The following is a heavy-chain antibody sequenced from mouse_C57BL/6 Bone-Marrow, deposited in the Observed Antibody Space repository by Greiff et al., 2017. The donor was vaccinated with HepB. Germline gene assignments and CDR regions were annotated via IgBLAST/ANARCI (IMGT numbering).Heavy chain of an antibody. D-gene: IGHD1-1*01. CDR1: GFSFNTYA. J-gene: IGHJ4*01. V-gene: IGHV10-1*01. CDR2: IRSKSNNYAT. CDR3: VTYYYASSGAMDY. Sequence: EVQLVESGGGLVQPKGSLKLSCAASGFSFNTYAMNWVRQAPGKGLEWVARIRSKSNNYATYYADSVKDRFTISRDDSESMLYLQMNNLKTEDTAMYYCVTYYYASSGAMDYWGQGTSVTVSS.